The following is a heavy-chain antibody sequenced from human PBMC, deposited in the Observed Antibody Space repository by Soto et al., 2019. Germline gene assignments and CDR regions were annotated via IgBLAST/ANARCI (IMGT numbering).Heavy chain of an antibody. J-gene: IGHJ3*02. Sequence: ESGGGLVQPGGSLRLSCAASGFTLGTYWMTWVRQAPGKGLEWVANIKQDESKKSYLESVRGRFTISRDNARNSLYLQMNSLRVEDTGLYYCARDVSPGSSSLYLDAFDIWGARDNGHRLF. D-gene: IGHD3-10*01. CDR3: ARDVSPGSSSLYLDAFDI. V-gene: IGHV3-7*05. CDR1: GFTLGTYW. CDR2: IKQDESKK.